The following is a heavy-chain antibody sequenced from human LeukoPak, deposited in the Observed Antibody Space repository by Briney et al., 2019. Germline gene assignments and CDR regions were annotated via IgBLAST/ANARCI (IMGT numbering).Heavy chain of an antibody. CDR1: GYTFTSYA. J-gene: IGHJ5*02. CDR2: INAGNGNT. D-gene: IGHD6-13*01. V-gene: IGHV1-3*01. Sequence: ASVKVSCKASGYTFTSYAMHWVRQAPGQRLEWMGWINAGNGNTKYSQKFQGRVTITRDTSASTAYMELSSLRSEDTAVYYCARLIAAAGRSWFDPWGQGTLVTVSS. CDR3: ARLIAAAGRSWFDP.